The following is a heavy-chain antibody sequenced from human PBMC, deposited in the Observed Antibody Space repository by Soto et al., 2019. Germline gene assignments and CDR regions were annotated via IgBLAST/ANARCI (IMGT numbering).Heavy chain of an antibody. Sequence: SETLSLTCTVSGGSISSSSYYWGWIRQPPGKGLEWIGSIYYSGSTYYNPSLKSRVTISVETSKNQFSLKLSSVTAADTAVYYCARHATYYYDSSGYYPDYWGQGTLVTVSS. D-gene: IGHD3-22*01. CDR2: IYYSGST. J-gene: IGHJ4*02. CDR3: ARHATYYYDSSGYYPDY. CDR1: GGSISSSSYY. V-gene: IGHV4-39*01.